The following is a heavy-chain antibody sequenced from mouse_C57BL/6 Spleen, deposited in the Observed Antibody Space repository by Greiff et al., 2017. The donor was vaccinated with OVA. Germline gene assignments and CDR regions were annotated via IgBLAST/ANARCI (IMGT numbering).Heavy chain of an antibody. CDR2: IYPRSGNT. J-gene: IGHJ3*01. D-gene: IGHD2-2*01. CDR3: APTMVTTGFAY. CDR1: GYTFTSYG. Sequence: QVQLQQSGAELARPGASVKLSCKASGYTFTSYGISWVKQRTGQGLEWIGEIYPRSGNTYYNEKFKGKATLTAGKSSSTAYMELRSLTSEDSAVYFCAPTMVTTGFAYWGQGTLVTVSA. V-gene: IGHV1-81*01.